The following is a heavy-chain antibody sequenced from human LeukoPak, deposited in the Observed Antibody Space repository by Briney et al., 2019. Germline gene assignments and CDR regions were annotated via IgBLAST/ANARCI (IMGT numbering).Heavy chain of an antibody. CDR2: ISTYNGNT. V-gene: IGHV1-18*01. Sequence: VASVKVSCKASGYTFTSYVSWVRQAPGQGLEWMGWISTYNGNTHYAQKLQGRVTMTTDTSTSTAYMELRSLRSDDTAVYYCARSSLAMAGSVFDYWGQGTLVTVSS. CDR1: GYTFTSY. J-gene: IGHJ4*02. CDR3: ARSSLAMAGSVFDY. D-gene: IGHD6-19*01.